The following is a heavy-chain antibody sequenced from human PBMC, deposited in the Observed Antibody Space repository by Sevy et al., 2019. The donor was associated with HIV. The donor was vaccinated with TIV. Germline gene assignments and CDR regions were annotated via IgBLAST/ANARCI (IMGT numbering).Heavy chain of an antibody. CDR1: GFTFSSYS. CDR3: ARDRIAARLSYFDY. CDR2: ISSSSTI. D-gene: IGHD6-6*01. V-gene: IGHV3-48*02. Sequence: GESLKISCAASGFTFSSYSMNWVRQAPGKGLEWVSYISSSSTIYYADSVKGRFTISRDNAKNSLYLQMNSLRDEDTAVYYCARDRIAARLSYFDYWGQGTLVTVSS. J-gene: IGHJ4*02.